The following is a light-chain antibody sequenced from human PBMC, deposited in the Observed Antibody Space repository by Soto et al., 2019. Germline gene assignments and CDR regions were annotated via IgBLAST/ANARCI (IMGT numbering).Light chain of an antibody. Sequence: DVQMTQSPSSLSASVGDRVTITCRASQSISSYLNWYQQKPGKAPKLLIYAASSLQSGVPSRFSGSGSGTDFTLTISSLQPEDFATYYCQQSYSTPWTFGQWT. V-gene: IGKV1-39*01. J-gene: IGKJ1*01. CDR2: AAS. CDR1: QSISSY. CDR3: QQSYSTPWT.